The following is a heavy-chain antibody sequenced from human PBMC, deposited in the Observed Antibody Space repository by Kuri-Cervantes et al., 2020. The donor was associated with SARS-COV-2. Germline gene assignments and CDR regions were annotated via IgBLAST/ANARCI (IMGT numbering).Heavy chain of an antibody. Sequence: GESLKISCAASGFTFTNYAMSWVRQAPGKGLEWVTAISGTGSTTYYADSVRGRFTISRGNSKNTLYLQMSSLRAEDTALYYCAKFRYSGSYYDFDYWGQGTLVTVSS. CDR1: GFTFTNYA. V-gene: IGHV3-23*01. CDR3: AKFRYSGSYYDFDY. J-gene: IGHJ4*02. CDR2: ISGTGSTT. D-gene: IGHD1-26*01.